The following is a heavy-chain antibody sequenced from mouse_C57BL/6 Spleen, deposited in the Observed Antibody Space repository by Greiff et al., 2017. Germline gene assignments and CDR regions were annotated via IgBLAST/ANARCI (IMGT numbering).Heavy chain of an antibody. J-gene: IGHJ2*01. V-gene: IGHV5-9-1*02. CDR1: GFTFSSYA. CDR3: TRVYGNYNFFDY. CDR2: ISSGGDYI. D-gene: IGHD2-1*01. Sequence: EVQVVESGEGLVKPGGSLKLSCAASGFTFSSYAMSWVRQTPEKRLEWVAYISSGGDYIYYADTVKGRFTISRDNARNTLYLQMSSRKSEDTDMYYCTRVYGNYNFFDYWGQGTTLTVSA.